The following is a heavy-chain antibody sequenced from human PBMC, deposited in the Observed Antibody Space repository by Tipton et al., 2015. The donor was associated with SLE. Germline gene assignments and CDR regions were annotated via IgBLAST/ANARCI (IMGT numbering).Heavy chain of an antibody. CDR1: GGSISSSSYY. CDR2: ISYSGST. CDR3: ARVDYYYYYMDV. J-gene: IGHJ6*03. Sequence: TLSLTCTVSGGSISSSSYYWGWIRQPPGKGLEWIGSISYSGSTYYNPSLKSRVTISVDTSKNQFSLKLSSVTAADTAVYYCARVDYYYYYMDVWGKGTTVTVSS. V-gene: IGHV4-39*01.